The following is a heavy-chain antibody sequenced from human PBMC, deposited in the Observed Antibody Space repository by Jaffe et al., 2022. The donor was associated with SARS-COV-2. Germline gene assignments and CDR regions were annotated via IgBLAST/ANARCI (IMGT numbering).Heavy chain of an antibody. V-gene: IGHV4-61*01. CDR3: ARGHYDTSGLIFQH. CDR2: IHSTGST. D-gene: IGHD3-22*01. Sequence: QVQLQESGPGLVKPSETLSLTCTVSGDSVSSGNYFWSWIRQPPGKGLEWIGYIHSTGSTNYSPSLKSRVTISADTSKNQFSLNLSSVTAADTAIYYCARGHYDTSGLIFQHWGQGTLVTASS. CDR1: GDSVSSGNYF. J-gene: IGHJ1*01.